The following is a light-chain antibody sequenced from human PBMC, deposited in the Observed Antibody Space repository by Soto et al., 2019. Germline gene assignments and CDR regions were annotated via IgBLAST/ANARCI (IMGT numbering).Light chain of an antibody. V-gene: IGKV1-8*01. CDR2: AAS. J-gene: IGKJ3*01. CDR3: QQYYSYPPIT. CDR1: QGISSY. Sequence: AIRMTQSPSSFSASTGDRVTITCRASQGISSYLAWYQQKPGKAPKLLIYAASTLQSGVPSRFSGSGSGTDFTLTITCLQYEDFATYGCQQYYSYPPITSGLGTKVDIK.